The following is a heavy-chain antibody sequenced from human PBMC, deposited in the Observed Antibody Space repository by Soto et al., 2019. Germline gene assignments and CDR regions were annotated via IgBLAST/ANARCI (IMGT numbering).Heavy chain of an antibody. CDR2: INHSGST. CDR1: GGSFSGYY. D-gene: IGHD2-2*01. J-gene: IGHJ5*02. V-gene: IGHV4-34*01. Sequence: PSETLSLTCAVYGGSFSGYYWSWIRQPPGKGLEWIGEINHSGSTNYNPSLKSRVTISVDTSKNQFSLKLSSVTAADTAVYYCATYCSSTSCYQTKNWFDPWGQGTLVTVSS. CDR3: ATYCSSTSCYQTKNWFDP.